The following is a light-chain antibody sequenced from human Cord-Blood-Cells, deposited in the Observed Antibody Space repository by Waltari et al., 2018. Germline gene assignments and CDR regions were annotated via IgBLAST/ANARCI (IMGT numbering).Light chain of an antibody. CDR3: SSYTSSSNVV. V-gene: IGLV2-14*01. Sequence: QSALTQPASVSGSPGQSITISSTGTSSAVGGYNSFSWYQQHPGKAPKLMIYDVSKRPSGVSNRFSGSKSGNTASLTISGLQAEDEADYYCSSYTSSSNVVFGGGTKLTVL. CDR2: DVS. CDR1: SSAVGGYNS. J-gene: IGLJ2*01.